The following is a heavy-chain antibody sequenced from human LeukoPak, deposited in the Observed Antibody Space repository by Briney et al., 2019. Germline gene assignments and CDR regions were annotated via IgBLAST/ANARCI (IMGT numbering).Heavy chain of an antibody. CDR3: TTGPERLGY. CDR2: IKSKTDGGTT. J-gene: IGHJ4*02. Sequence: GGSLRLSCAASGFTFSTYATSWVRQAPGKGLEWVGRIKSKTDGGTTDYAAPVKGRFTISRDDSKNTLYLQMNSLKTEDTAVYYCTTGPERLGYWGQGTLVTVSS. CDR1: GFTFSTYA. V-gene: IGHV3-15*01. D-gene: IGHD1-1*01.